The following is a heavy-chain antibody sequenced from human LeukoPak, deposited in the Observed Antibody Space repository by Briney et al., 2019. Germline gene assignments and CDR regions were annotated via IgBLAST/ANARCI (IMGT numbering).Heavy chain of an antibody. Sequence: ASVKVSCKSSGYTFTTYYIHWVRQAPGQGLEWMGWINPNSGDTKYAQKFQGRVTMTRDTSISTAFMELSRLRSDDTAVFYCARDRVWFGEEGDCYYAMGVWGQGTTVTVSS. CDR2: INPNSGDT. CDR1: GYTFTTYY. J-gene: IGHJ6*02. D-gene: IGHD3-10*01. CDR3: ARDRVWFGEEGDCYYAMGV. V-gene: IGHV1-2*02.